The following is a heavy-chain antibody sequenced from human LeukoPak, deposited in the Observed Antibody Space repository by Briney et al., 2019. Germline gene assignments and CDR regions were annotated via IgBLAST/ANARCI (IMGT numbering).Heavy chain of an antibody. CDR1: GYTFTNYY. J-gene: IGHJ6*02. V-gene: IGHV1-46*01. D-gene: IGHD4-17*01. CDR3: ARDTRTMTAVTKGQHYYYGLDV. Sequence: ASVRVSCKASGYTFTNYYLHWVRQAPGHGLEWMAIINPSDGGTYYEQKLQGRVTVTRDTSTSTVYMELSSLRSEDTAVYYCARDTRTMTAVTKGQHYYYGLDVWGQGTTVTVSS. CDR2: INPSDGGT.